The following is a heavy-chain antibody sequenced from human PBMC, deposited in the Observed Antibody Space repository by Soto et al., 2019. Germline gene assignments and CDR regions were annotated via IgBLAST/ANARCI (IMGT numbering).Heavy chain of an antibody. V-gene: IGHV4-59*01. Sequence: SETLSLTCTVSGGSISSYYWSWIRQPPGKGLEWIGYIYYSGSTNYNPSLKSRVTISVDTSKNQFSLKLSSVTAADTAVYYCARETYYYDSSGYYLERGCFDLWGRGTLVTVSS. D-gene: IGHD3-22*01. CDR3: ARETYYYDSSGYYLERGCFDL. J-gene: IGHJ2*01. CDR2: IYYSGST. CDR1: GGSISSYY.